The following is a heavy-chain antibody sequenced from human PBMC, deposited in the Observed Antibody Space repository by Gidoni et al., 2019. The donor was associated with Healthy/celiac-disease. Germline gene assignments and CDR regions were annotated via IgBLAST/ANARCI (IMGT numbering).Heavy chain of an antibody. V-gene: IGHV4-31*03. CDR3: ASMVRGVTVVDY. Sequence: QVQLQESGPGLVKPSPTLSLTCTVSGCSISSGGYYWSWIRQHPGKALEWIGYIYYSGSTYYNPSLKSRVTISVDTSKNQFSLKLSSVTAADTAVYYCASMVRGVTVVDYWGQGTLVTVSS. CDR1: GCSISSGGYY. J-gene: IGHJ4*02. CDR2: IYYSGST. D-gene: IGHD3-10*01.